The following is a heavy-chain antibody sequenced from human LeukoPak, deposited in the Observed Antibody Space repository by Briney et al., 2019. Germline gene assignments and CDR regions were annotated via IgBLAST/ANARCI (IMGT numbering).Heavy chain of an antibody. CDR2: IYYSGST. CDR3: ATGGVYFDY. V-gene: IGHV4-59*01. D-gene: IGHD3-16*01. Sequence: SETLSLTCTVSGGSISSYYWSWIRQPPGKGLEWIGYIYYSGSTNYNPSLKSRVTISVDTSKNQFSLKLSSVTAADTAVYYCATGGVYFDYWGQGTLVTVSS. CDR1: GGSISSYY. J-gene: IGHJ4*02.